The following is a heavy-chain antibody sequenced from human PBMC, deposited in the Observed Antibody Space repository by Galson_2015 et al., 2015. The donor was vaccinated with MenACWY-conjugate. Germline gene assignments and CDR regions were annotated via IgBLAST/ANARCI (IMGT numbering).Heavy chain of an antibody. Sequence: SLRLSCAASGFTFSNYALSWVRQAPGKGLEWVSANSGNGESTYYADSVKGRFTISRDNSKNTLYLQMNSLRAEDTAVYYCAKDGADTMAPGIGYDYWGQGTLVTVSS. CDR2: NSGNGEST. V-gene: IGHV3-23*01. J-gene: IGHJ4*02. CDR3: AKDGADTMAPGIGYDY. CDR1: GFTFSNYA. D-gene: IGHD3-10*01.